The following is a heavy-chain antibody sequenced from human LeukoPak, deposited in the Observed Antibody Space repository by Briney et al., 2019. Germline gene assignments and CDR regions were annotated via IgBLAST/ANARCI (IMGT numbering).Heavy chain of an antibody. V-gene: IGHV3-23*01. CDR2: ISGSGGST. D-gene: IGHD1-26*01. CDR3: AKDREGATVY. Sequence: GGSLRLSCAASGFTFSSYGMSWVRQAPGKGLEWVSAISGSGGSTYYADFVKGRFTISRDNSKNTLYLQMNSLRAEDTAVYYCAKDREGATVYWGQGTLVTVSS. J-gene: IGHJ4*02. CDR1: GFTFSSYG.